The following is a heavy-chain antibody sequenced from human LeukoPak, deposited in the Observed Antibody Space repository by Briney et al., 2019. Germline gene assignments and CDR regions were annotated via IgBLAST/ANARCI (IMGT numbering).Heavy chain of an antibody. CDR1: GFSFSSYA. Sequence: TGGSLRLSCAASGFSFSSYAMSWARQAPGKGLEWIGEINHSGSTNYNPSLKSRVTISVDTSKNQFSLKLSSVTAADTAVYYCARGSYYYYYMDVWGKGTTVTISS. CDR2: INHSGST. V-gene: IGHV4-34*01. J-gene: IGHJ6*03. CDR3: ARGSYYYYYMDV.